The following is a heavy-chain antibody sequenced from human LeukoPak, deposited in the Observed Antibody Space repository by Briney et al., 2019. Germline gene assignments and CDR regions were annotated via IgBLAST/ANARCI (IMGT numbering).Heavy chain of an antibody. CDR1: GFTFSSYS. J-gene: IGHJ4*02. CDR3: ASRPSSSSGVDY. V-gene: IGHV3-48*01. D-gene: IGHD6-6*01. Sequence: PGGSLRLSCAASGFTFSSYSMNWVRQAPGKGLEWVSYISSSSSTIYYADSVKGRFTISRDNSKNTLYLQMNSLRAEDTAVYYCASRPSSSSGVDYWGQGTLVTVSS. CDR2: ISSSSSTI.